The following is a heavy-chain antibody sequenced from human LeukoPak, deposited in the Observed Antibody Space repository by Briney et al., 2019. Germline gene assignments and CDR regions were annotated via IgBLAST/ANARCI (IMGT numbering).Heavy chain of an antibody. CDR3: ARGANNGDYGLDVFDI. Sequence: SETLSLPCTVSGGSISSCYWRWIRQPPGKGREWIGCIDYTGSTNYNPSLKSRLALSEDTSKNQFSLILSSVTAADTAVYYCARGANNGDYGLDVFDIRGQGTMVTVSS. V-gene: IGHV4-59*01. D-gene: IGHD4-17*01. CDR2: IDYTGST. CDR1: GGSISSCY. J-gene: IGHJ3*02.